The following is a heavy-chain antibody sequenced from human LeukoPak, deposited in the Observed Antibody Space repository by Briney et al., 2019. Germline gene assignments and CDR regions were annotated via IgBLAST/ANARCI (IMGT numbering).Heavy chain of an antibody. CDR1: GGSISSYY. V-gene: IGHV4-59*01. D-gene: IGHD3-10*01. Sequence: SETLSLTCTVSGGSISSYYWSWIRQPPGKGLEWIGYIYYSGSTNYNPSLKSRVTISVDTSKNQFSLKLSSVTAADTAVYYCARDFSRGSGSYHYYYYGMDVWGQGTTVTVSS. CDR3: ARDFSRGSGSYHYYYYGMDV. J-gene: IGHJ6*02. CDR2: IYYSGST.